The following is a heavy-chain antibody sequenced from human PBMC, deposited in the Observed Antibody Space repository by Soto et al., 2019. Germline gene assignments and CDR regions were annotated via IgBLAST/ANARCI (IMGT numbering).Heavy chain of an antibody. D-gene: IGHD3-22*01. CDR3: VKEFGYYYYYAFDV. Sequence: EVQLEESGGGLVQAGRSLRLSCAASRFTFDDYALHWVRQAPGKGLEWVSGISWNSAIISYADSVKGRFSITRDNAKKYVYLQMDSLRPEDTALYYCVKEFGYYYYYAFDVWGQGTMVTVSP. CDR2: ISWNSAII. CDR1: RFTFDDYA. V-gene: IGHV3-9*01. J-gene: IGHJ3*01.